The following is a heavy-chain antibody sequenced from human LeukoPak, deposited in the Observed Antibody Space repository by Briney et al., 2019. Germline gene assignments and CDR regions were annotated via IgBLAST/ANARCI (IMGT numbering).Heavy chain of an antibody. CDR1: RFTFADYG. CDR3: ARAYAGTNSTYYYYYGMDV. Sequence: GGSLRLSCAASRFTFADYGMSGVRQAPGKGLEWVSGINLNGGSTGYADSVKGRFTISRDNAKNSLYLQMNSLRAEDTALYHCARAYAGTNSTYYYYYGMDVWGQGTTVTVSS. D-gene: IGHD6-13*01. J-gene: IGHJ6*02. V-gene: IGHV3-20*01. CDR2: INLNGGST.